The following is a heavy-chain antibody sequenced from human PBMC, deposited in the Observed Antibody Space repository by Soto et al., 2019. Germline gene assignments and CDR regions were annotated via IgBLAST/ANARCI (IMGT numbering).Heavy chain of an antibody. Sequence: GGSLRLSCAASGFTFSSYAMSWVRQAPGKGLEWVSGITGSGGSTYYADSVKGRFTISRDNSKNTLYLQMKSLRAEDTAVYYCAKRPTEPRFDYWGQGTLVTVSS. CDR1: GFTFSSYA. J-gene: IGHJ4*02. D-gene: IGHD6-6*01. CDR2: ITGSGGST. V-gene: IGHV3-23*01. CDR3: AKRPTEPRFDY.